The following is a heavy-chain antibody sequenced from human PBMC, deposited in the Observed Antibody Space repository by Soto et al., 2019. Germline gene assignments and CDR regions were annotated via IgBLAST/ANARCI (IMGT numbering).Heavy chain of an antibody. Sequence: EVQLVESGGGLVQPGGSLRLSCEASGFSFKYVWMHWVRQAPGKGLVWVSHINNDGSSATYADSMKGRFTVSRDNAKSTLYLQMDSLRVDDTAVYYCARVRAGAVADTDLWGQGTLVTVSS. CDR2: INNDGSSA. CDR3: ARVRAGAVADTDL. CDR1: GFSFKYVW. D-gene: IGHD6-19*01. V-gene: IGHV3-74*01. J-gene: IGHJ5*02.